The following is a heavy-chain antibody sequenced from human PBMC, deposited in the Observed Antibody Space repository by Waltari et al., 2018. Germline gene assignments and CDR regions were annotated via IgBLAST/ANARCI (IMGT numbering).Heavy chain of an antibody. J-gene: IGHJ3*02. Sequence: QVQLQESGPGLVKPSETLSLTCTVSGGSISSYYWSWLRQPPGKGLEWIGYIYYSGSTNYNPSLKSRVTISVDTSKNQFSLKLSSVTAADTAVYYCARASHYSSSWYGVGAFDIWGQGTMVTVSS. D-gene: IGHD6-13*01. CDR2: IYYSGST. CDR1: GGSISSYY. V-gene: IGHV4-59*01. CDR3: ARASHYSSSWYGVGAFDI.